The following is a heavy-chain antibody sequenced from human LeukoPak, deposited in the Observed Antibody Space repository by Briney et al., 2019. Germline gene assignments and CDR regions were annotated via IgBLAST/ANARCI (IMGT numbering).Heavy chain of an antibody. Sequence: VGGGRGMEKQYISAISGSGTATHYADSVKGRFTISRDNSKNTLYLQMNSLRAEYTAIYYCAATRRDGFPNGVCWGQGTLVTVSS. V-gene: IGHV3-23*01. J-gene: IGHJ4*02. CDR3: AATRRDGFPNGVC. D-gene: IGHD5-24*01. CDR2: ISGSGTAT.